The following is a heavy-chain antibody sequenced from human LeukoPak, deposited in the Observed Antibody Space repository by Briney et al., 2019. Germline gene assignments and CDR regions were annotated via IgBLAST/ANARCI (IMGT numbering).Heavy chain of an antibody. CDR2: FDPEDGET. CDR3: ATGYSSSWYVNYYYGMDV. V-gene: IGHV1-24*01. CDR1: GYTLTELS. J-gene: IGHJ6*02. D-gene: IGHD6-13*01. Sequence: ASVKVSCKVSGYTLTELSMHWVRQAPGKGLEWMGGFDPEDGETIYAQKFQGRVTMTEDTSTDTAYMELSSLRSEDTAVYYCATGYSSSWYVNYYYGMDVWGQGTTVTVSS.